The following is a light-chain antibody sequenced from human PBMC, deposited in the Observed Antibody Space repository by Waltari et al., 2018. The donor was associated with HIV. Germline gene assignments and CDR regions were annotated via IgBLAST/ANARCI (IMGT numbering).Light chain of an antibody. CDR1: SSDVGGYNY. Sequence: QSALTQPPSASGSPGQSVTISCTGTSSDVGGYNYVSWYQQHPGKSPKPMICGVRSPPSVSPVRFPGSKAGTTASLAVSGLQAEDEADYYCSSYAGSNNLGVVFGGGTKLTVL. V-gene: IGLV2-8*01. J-gene: IGLJ2*01. CDR3: SSYAGSNNLGVV. CDR2: GVR.